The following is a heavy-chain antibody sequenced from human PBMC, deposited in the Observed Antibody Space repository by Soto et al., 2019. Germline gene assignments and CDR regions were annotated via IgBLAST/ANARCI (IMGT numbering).Heavy chain of an antibody. Sequence: EVPLVESGGGLVQPGGSPRLSCAASGFTVSSNYMSWVRQAPGKGLEWVSVIYSGGSTYFADSVKDRFSISRDNSKNTLHLQMNSLRAEDTAVYYCAREGRPWGQGTLVTVSS. D-gene: IGHD2-15*01. CDR2: IYSGGST. J-gene: IGHJ5*02. V-gene: IGHV3-66*01. CDR3: AREGRP. CDR1: GFTVSSNY.